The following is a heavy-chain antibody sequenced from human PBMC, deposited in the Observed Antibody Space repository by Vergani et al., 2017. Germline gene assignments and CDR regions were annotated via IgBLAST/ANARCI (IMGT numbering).Heavy chain of an antibody. CDR2: IYYSGST. CDR1: GGSISSSSYY. J-gene: IGHJ4*02. V-gene: IGHV4-39*01. CDR3: ARHTSPRIEDYFDY. D-gene: IGHD2-2*01. Sequence: QLQLQESGPGLVQPSETLSLTCTVSGGSISSSSYYWGWLRQPPGKGLEWIGSIYYSGSTYYNPSLKSRVTISVATSKNQFSLKLSSGTAADTAVYYCARHTSPRIEDYFDYWGQGTLVTVSS.